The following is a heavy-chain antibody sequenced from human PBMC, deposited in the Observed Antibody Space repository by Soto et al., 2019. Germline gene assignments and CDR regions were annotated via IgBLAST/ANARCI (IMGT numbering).Heavy chain of an antibody. CDR2: ISYDGSNK. CDR1: GFTFSSYG. J-gene: IGHJ4*02. D-gene: IGHD3-10*01. CDR3: LGGVGPDY. Sequence: QVQLVESGGGVVQPGRSLRLSCAASGFTFSSYGMHWVRQAPGKGLEWVAVISYDGSNKYYADSVKGRFTISRDNSKNTLYLQMNSLRAEDTAVHYCLGGVGPDYWGQGTLVTVSS. V-gene: IGHV3-30*03.